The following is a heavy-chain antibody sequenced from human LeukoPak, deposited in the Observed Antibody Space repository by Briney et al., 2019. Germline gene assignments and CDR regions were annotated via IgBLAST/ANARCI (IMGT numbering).Heavy chain of an antibody. CDR3: ARVADGSYPFDAFDI. J-gene: IGHJ3*02. D-gene: IGHD1-26*01. CDR2: INSNGGST. CDR1: GFTFSSYA. Sequence: GGSLRLSCAASGFTFSSYAMHWVRQAPGKGLEYVSAINSNGGSTYYANSVKGRFTISRDNSKNTLYLQMGSLRAEDMAVYYCARVADGSYPFDAFDIWGQGTMVTVSS. V-gene: IGHV3-64*01.